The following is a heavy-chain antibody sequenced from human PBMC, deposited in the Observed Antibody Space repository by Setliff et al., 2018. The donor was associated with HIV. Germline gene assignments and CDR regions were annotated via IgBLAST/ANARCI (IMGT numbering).Heavy chain of an antibody. V-gene: IGHV1-18*04. CDR2: ISAYNGNT. D-gene: IGHD2-2*01. CDR1: GYSFTSYW. Sequence: PGESLKISCKGSGYSFTSYWIGWVRQMPGKGLEWMGWISAYNGNTNYAQKLQGRVTMTTDTSTSTAYLELSSLRSEDTAVYYCARGKNIVVVPAAPNWFDPWGQGTLVTVSS. J-gene: IGHJ5*02. CDR3: ARGKNIVVVPAAPNWFDP.